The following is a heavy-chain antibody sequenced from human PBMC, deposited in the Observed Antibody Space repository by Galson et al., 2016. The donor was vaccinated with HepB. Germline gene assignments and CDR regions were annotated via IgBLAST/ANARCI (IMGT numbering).Heavy chain of an antibody. CDR2: IYYSGST. CDR3: ARGDYDTRGYTMTFDY. D-gene: IGHD3-22*01. V-gene: IGHV4-4*02. Sequence: ETLSLTCAVSGGSVSSHNWWSWVRQPPGKGLEWIGHIYYSGSTNYNPSLKSRVTISVDTSKNQFSPKLNSVTAADTAVYYCARGDYDTRGYTMTFDYWGQGTLVTVFS. J-gene: IGHJ4*02. CDR1: GGSVSSHNW.